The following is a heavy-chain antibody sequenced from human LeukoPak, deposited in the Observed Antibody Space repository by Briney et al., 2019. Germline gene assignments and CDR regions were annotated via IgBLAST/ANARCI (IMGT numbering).Heavy chain of an antibody. CDR1: GFTFSNAW. J-gene: IGHJ4*02. D-gene: IGHD3-16*01. CDR3: TTLGAFDY. Sequence: GGSVRLSCAASGFTFSNAWMSWVRQAPGRGLEWVGRIKSKAFGGTTDYAAPVKGRFTSSRDDSKNTLYLHMNTLKTADTAIYYCTTLGAFDYWGQGTLVTVSS. V-gene: IGHV3-15*01. CDR2: IKSKAFGGTT.